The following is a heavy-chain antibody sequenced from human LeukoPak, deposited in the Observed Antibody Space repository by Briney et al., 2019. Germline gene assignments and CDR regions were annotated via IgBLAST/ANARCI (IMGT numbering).Heavy chain of an antibody. Sequence: SETLSLTCTISGGSISSYYWGWIRQPPGKALEYIGYIYYSGSTNYNPSLKSRVTISVDTSKNQFSLKLTSVTAADTAVYYCAREGIAEAGTFGYWGQGTLVTVSS. D-gene: IGHD6-19*01. CDR1: GGSISSYY. J-gene: IGHJ4*02. CDR2: IYYSGST. CDR3: AREGIAEAGTFGY. V-gene: IGHV4-59*01.